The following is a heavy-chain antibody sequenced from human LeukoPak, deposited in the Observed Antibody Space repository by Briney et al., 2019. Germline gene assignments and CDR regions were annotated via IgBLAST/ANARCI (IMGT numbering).Heavy chain of an antibody. D-gene: IGHD3-3*01. CDR2: IYYSGST. J-gene: IGHJ6*02. Sequence: SETLSLTCTVSGGSISSYYWSWIRQPPGKGLEWIGCIYYSGSTNYNPSLKSRVTISVDTSKNQFSLKLSSVTAADTAVYYCARHDVGNYDFWSGSIGYYGMDVWGQGTTVTVSS. CDR1: GGSISSYY. CDR3: ARHDVGNYDFWSGSIGYYGMDV. V-gene: IGHV4-59*08.